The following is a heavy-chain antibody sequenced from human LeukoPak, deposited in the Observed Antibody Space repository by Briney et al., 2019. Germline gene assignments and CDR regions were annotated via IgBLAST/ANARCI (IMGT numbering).Heavy chain of an antibody. CDR2: IYYSGST. V-gene: IGHV4-39*01. D-gene: IGHD2-2*01. Sequence: SETLSLTCTVSGGSISSSSYYWGWIRQPPGKGLGRIGIIYYSGSTYYNPSLKSRLTISVDTSKNQFSLKLSSVTATDTAVYYCARRGYCSSTSCYEYWFDPWGQGTLVTVSS. CDR1: GGSISSSSYY. J-gene: IGHJ5*02. CDR3: ARRGYCSSTSCYEYWFDP.